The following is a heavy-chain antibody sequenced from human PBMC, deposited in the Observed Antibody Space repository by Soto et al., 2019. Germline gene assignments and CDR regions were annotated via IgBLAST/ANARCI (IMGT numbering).Heavy chain of an antibody. CDR2: IKHSGSS. CDR1: GGSFSGYY. J-gene: IGHJ4*02. D-gene: IGHD6-6*01. Sequence: SETLSLTCSVYGGSFSGYYWSWLRQPPGKGLEWIGEIKHSGSSNYNPSLKCRVTISVDTSKNQFSLKLSSVTAADTAVYYCARDRMARAARPSAPFDYWGQGTLVTVSS. V-gene: IGHV4-34*01. CDR3: ARDRMARAARPSAPFDY.